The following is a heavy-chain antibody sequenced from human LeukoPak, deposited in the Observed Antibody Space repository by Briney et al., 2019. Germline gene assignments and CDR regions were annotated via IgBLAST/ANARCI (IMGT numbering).Heavy chain of an antibody. CDR3: ARIRQQAGTG. Sequence: PSETLSLTCTVSGGSVSSGSYYWGWIRQPPGKGLEWIGNIYYSGSTYYNPSLKSRVTISVDTSKNQFSLKLSSVTAADTAVYYCARIRQQAGTGWGQGTLVTVSS. J-gene: IGHJ4*02. CDR2: IYYSGST. V-gene: IGHV4-39*07. D-gene: IGHD6-13*01. CDR1: GGSVSSGSYY.